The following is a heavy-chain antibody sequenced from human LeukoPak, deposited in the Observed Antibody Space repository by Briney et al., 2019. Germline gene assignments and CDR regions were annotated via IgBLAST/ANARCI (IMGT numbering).Heavy chain of an antibody. CDR1: GFTFSSYG. CDR2: IRYDGSNK. CDR3: AKEPAYCSSTSCYEGADY. Sequence: GGSLRLSCAASGFTFSSYGMHWVRQAPGKGLEGVAFIRYDGSNKYYADSVKGRFTISRDNSKNTLYLQMNSLRAEDTAVYYCAKEPAYCSSTSCYEGADYWGQGTLVTVSS. D-gene: IGHD2-2*01. J-gene: IGHJ4*02. V-gene: IGHV3-30*02.